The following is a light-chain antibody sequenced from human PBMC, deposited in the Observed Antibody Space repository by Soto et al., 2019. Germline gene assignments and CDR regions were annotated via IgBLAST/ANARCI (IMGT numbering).Light chain of an antibody. J-gene: IGLJ2*01. V-gene: IGLV1-40*01. CDR1: SSNIGAGYD. CDR2: GNS. CDR3: HSYDSSLSGPG. Sequence: QSVLTQPPSVSGAPGQRVTISCTGSSSNIGAGYDVHWYQHLPGTAPKLLIYGNSNRPSGVPDRFSGSKSGTSASLATTGLRAEHEADYYCHSYDSSLSGPGFGGGTKLTVL.